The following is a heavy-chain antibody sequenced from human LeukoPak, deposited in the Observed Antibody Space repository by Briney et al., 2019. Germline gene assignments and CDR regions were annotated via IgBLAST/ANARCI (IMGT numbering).Heavy chain of an antibody. V-gene: IGHV1-46*01. CDR2: LNPSSGST. CDR3: ARDGEYYDSSGSYFDY. J-gene: IGHJ4*02. Sequence: ASVKVSCKASGYTFTGYYMHWVRQAPGQGLEWMGILNPSSGSTSYAQKFQGRVTMTRDTSSSTFYMELRSLQSEDTAVYYCARDGEYYDSSGSYFDYWGQGTLVTVSS. D-gene: IGHD3-22*01. CDR1: GYTFTGYY.